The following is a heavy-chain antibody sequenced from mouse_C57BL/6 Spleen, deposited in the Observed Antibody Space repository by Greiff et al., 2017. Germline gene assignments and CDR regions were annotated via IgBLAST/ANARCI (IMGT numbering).Heavy chain of an antibody. CDR3: TRGDDSYYPFAY. J-gene: IGHJ3*01. CDR2: IFPGDGDT. CDR1: GYAFSSSW. D-gene: IGHD2-12*01. V-gene: IGHV1-82*01. Sequence: QVHVKQSGPELVKPGASVKISCKASGYAFSSSWMNWVKQRPGKGLEWIGRIFPGDGDTNYNGKFKGKATLTADKSSSTAYMKLSILTSEDSAVYICTRGDDSYYPFAYWGQGTLVTVSA.